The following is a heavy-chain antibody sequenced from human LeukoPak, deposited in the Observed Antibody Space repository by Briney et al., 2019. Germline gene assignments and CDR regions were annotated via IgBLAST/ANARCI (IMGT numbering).Heavy chain of an antibody. CDR2: ISYDGSNK. D-gene: IGHD6-6*01. V-gene: IGHV3-30*01. Sequence: GGSLRLSCAASGFTFSSCAMHWVRQAPGKGLEWVAVISYDGSNKYHADSVKGRFTISRDNSKNTLYLQMNSLRAEDTAVYYCARDSPSRDSSDYMDVWGKGTTVTVSS. CDR1: GFTFSSCA. CDR3: ARDSPSRDSSDYMDV. J-gene: IGHJ6*03.